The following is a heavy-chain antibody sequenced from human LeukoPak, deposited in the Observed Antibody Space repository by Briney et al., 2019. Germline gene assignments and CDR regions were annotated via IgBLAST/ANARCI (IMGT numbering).Heavy chain of an antibody. V-gene: IGHV1-8*02. CDR3: ARATPGGLHGYSFDY. CDR2: MNPNSGNT. D-gene: IGHD5-24*01. CDR1: GYTFKNYD. J-gene: IGHJ4*02. Sequence: ASVKVSCKASGYTFKNYDINWVRQATGQGLEWMGWMNPNSGNTGFAQKFQDRVSMTRDTSINTAYMELTSLRSGDTTVYYCARATPGGLHGYSFDYWGQGTVVTVYS.